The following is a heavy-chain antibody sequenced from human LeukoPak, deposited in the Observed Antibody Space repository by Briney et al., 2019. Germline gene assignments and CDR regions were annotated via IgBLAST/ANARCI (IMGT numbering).Heavy chain of an antibody. V-gene: IGHV3-33*01. CDR1: GFTFSSYG. Sequence: PGGSLRLSCAASGFTFSSYGMHWVRQAPGKGLEWVAVIWYDGSNKYYADSVKGRFTISRDNSKNTLYLQMNSLRAEDTAVYYCARDRGFWSGRRGVTTNYYYYGMDVWGQGTTVTVSS. D-gene: IGHD3-3*01. CDR2: IWYDGSNK. J-gene: IGHJ6*02. CDR3: ARDRGFWSGRRGVTTNYYYYGMDV.